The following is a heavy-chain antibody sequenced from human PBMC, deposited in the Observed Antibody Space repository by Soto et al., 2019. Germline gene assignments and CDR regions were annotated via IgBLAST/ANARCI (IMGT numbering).Heavy chain of an antibody. CDR1: GLTFSRYW. V-gene: IGHV3-7*01. CDR3: ARGDTPMITGMDSFDI. Sequence: GGSLRLSCAASGLTFSRYWMNWVRQAPGKGLEWVANIKQDGTEKNYVDSVKGRFTISRDNARNSLYLQMDSLRAEDTAVYFCARGDTPMITGMDSFDIWGQGTMVTVSS. D-gene: IGHD5-18*01. J-gene: IGHJ3*02. CDR2: IKQDGTEK.